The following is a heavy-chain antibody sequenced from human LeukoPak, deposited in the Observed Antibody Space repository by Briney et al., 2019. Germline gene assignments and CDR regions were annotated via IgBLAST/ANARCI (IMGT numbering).Heavy chain of an antibody. Sequence: PGESLRLSCAASGLTFSSYAMSWVRQATGKVLEWVSAISGRGGRTYDADSVTGRFTISRDNSKNTLYLQMNSLRAEDTAVYYCAKDRGYCSRTSCYGETTWGQGTLVTVSS. CDR3: AKDRGYCSRTSCYGETT. V-gene: IGHV3-23*01. D-gene: IGHD2-2*01. J-gene: IGHJ4*02. CDR2: ISGRGGRT. CDR1: GLTFSSYA.